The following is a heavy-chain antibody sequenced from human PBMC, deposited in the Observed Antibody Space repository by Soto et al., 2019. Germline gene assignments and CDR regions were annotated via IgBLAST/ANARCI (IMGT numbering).Heavy chain of an antibody. CDR2: INSDGSTT. Sequence: EVQLVESGGGLVQPGGSLRLSCAASGFTFSTYWMHWVRQVPGKGLVWVSRINSDGSTTSYADSVKGRFTISRDNAKNPLFLQMHSLRAEDTAVYYCAGGVATLLAWGQGTLVTVSS. D-gene: IGHD5-12*01. CDR3: AGGVATLLA. J-gene: IGHJ5*02. V-gene: IGHV3-74*01. CDR1: GFTFSTYW.